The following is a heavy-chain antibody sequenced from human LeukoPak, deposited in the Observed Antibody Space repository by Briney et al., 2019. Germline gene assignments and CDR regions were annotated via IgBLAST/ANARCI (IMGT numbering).Heavy chain of an antibody. CDR2: IYHSGST. Sequence: SQTLSLTCTVSGGSISSGGYSWSWLRQPPGKGLEWIGYIYHSGSTYYNPSLKSRVTISVDRSKNQFSLKLSSVTAADTAVYYCARASYDILTGRNEYFDPWGQGTLVTVSS. CDR1: GGSISSGGYS. J-gene: IGHJ5*02. V-gene: IGHV4-30-2*01. D-gene: IGHD3-9*01. CDR3: ARASYDILTGRNEYFDP.